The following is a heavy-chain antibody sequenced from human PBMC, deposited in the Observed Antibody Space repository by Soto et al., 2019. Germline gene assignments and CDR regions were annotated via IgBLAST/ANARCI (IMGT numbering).Heavy chain of an antibody. J-gene: IGHJ2*01. Sequence: QVQLQESGPGLVKPSETLSLTCTVSGGSISSYYWSWIRQPPGKGLEWIGYIYYSGSTNYNPSLKSRVTISVDTSKNQFSLKLSSVTAADTAVYYCARGRWGYFDLWGRGTLVTVSS. CDR3: ARGRWGYFDL. CDR2: IYYSGST. V-gene: IGHV4-59*01. CDR1: GGSISSYY. D-gene: IGHD6-13*01.